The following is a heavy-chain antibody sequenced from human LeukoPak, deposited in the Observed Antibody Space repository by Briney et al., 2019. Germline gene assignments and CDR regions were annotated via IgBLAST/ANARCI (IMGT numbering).Heavy chain of an antibody. V-gene: IGHV1-2*02. D-gene: IGHD3-10*01. CDR1: GYTFTGYY. Sequence: GASVKVSCKASGYTFTGYYIHWVRQAPGLGLEWMGWTNPNSGDTNYAQKFQGRVTMTRDTSTSTAYMELNRLTSDDAAVYYCARETGVYWGQGTLVTVSS. CDR2: TNPNSGDT. CDR3: ARETGVY. J-gene: IGHJ4*02.